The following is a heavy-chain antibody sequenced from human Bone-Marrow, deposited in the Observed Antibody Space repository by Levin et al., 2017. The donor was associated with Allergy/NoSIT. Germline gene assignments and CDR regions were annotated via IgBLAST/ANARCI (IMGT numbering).Heavy chain of an antibody. CDR1: GFTFSNAW. CDR3: TAQIVVVVAATLRFVDY. Sequence: GESLKISCAASGFTFSNAWMNWVRQAPGKGLEWVGRIKSKTDGGTTDYAAPVKGRFTISRDDSKNTLYLQMNSLKTKDTAVYYCTAQIVVVVAATLRFVDYWGQGTLVTVSS. D-gene: IGHD2-15*01. CDR2: IKSKTDGGTT. V-gene: IGHV3-15*07. J-gene: IGHJ4*02.